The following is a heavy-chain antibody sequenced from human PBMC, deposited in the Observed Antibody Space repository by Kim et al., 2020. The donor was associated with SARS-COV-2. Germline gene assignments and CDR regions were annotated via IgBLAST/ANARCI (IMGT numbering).Heavy chain of an antibody. D-gene: IGHD3-10*01. Sequence: HYHPTLKRRVTISVDTSKDQFSLKLSSVTAADTAVYYCARAGFENWFDPWGQGTLVTASS. J-gene: IGHJ5*02. V-gene: IGHV4-59*01. CDR3: ARAGFENWFDP.